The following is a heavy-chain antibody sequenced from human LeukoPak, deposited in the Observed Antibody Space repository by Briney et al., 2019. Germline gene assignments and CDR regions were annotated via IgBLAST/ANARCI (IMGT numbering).Heavy chain of an antibody. V-gene: IGHV4-59*01. D-gene: IGHD2-2*01. CDR1: GGSISSYY. CDR3: ARTCSSTSCYGFFDY. J-gene: IGHJ4*02. Sequence: PSETLSLTCTVSGGSISSYYWSWIRQPPGKGLEWNGYIYYSGSTNYNPSLKRRVTISVDTSKNQFSLKLSSVTAADTAVYYCARTCSSTSCYGFFDYWGQGTLVTVSS. CDR2: IYYSGST.